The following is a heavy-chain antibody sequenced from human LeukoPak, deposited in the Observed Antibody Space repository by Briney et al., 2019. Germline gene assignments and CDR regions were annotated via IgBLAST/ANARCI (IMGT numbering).Heavy chain of an antibody. J-gene: IGHJ1*01. CDR2: ISSSSSYI. Sequence: GGSLRLSCAASGFTFSNYNMNWVRQAPGKGLEWVSSISSSSSYIYYADSVKGRFTISRDNAKNSLYLQMNSLRAEDAAVYYCARGAAPSAYFQHWGQGTLVTVSS. CDR3: ARGAAPSAYFQH. V-gene: IGHV3-21*01. D-gene: IGHD6-6*01. CDR1: GFTFSNYN.